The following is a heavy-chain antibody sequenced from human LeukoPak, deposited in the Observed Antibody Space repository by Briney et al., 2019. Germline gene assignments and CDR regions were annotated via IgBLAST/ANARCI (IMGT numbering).Heavy chain of an antibody. CDR2: IKEDGSES. Sequence: GGSLRLSCAASGFTFSSYYMSWVRQAPGKGLEWVANIKEDGSESYYVDSVKGRFTISRDNAKNSLYLQMNSLRAEDTAVYYCAREGVATLTGFYDYWGQGTLVTVSS. V-gene: IGHV3-7*01. CDR1: GFTFSSYY. J-gene: IGHJ4*02. CDR3: AREGVATLTGFYDY. D-gene: IGHD5-12*01.